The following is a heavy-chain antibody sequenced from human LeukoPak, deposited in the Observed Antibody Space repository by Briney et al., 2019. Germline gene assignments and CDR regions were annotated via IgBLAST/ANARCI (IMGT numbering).Heavy chain of an antibody. D-gene: IGHD3-3*01. CDR1: GFTFSSYW. CDR3: ARALTPITIFGVVHTYYYYMDV. J-gene: IGHJ6*03. Sequence: GGSLRLSCAASGFTFSSYWMHWVRQAPGKGLVWVSRINSDGSSTSYADSVKGRFTISRDNAKNTLYLQMNSLRAEDTAVYYCARALTPITIFGVVHTYYYYMDVWGKGTTVTVSS. CDR2: INSDGSST. V-gene: IGHV3-74*01.